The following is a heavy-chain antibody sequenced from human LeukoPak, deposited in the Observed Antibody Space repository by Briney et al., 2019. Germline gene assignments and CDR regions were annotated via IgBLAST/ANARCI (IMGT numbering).Heavy chain of an antibody. J-gene: IGHJ4*02. CDR3: ARGRSKYYYDSSGYYYQGDY. CDR1: GYTFTSYD. V-gene: IGHV1-8*01. CDR2: MNPNSGNT. D-gene: IGHD3-22*01. Sequence: GASVKVSCKASGYTFTSYDINWVRQATGQGPEWMGWMNPNSGNTGYAQKFQGRVIMTRNTSISTAYMELSSLRSEDTAVCYCARGRSKYYYDSSGYYYQGDYWGQGTLVTVSS.